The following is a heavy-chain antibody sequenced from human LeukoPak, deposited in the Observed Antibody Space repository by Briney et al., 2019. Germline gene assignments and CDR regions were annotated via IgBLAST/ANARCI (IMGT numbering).Heavy chain of an antibody. D-gene: IGHD3-9*01. Sequence: GGSLRLSCAASGFTFSNARMSWVRQAPGKGLEWVGRIKSKTDGGTTDYAAPVKGRFTISRDDSKNTLYLQMNSLKTEDTAVYYCTTETYDILTGYYQGSVWGQGTLVTVSS. CDR2: IKSKTDGGTT. CDR1: GFTFSNAR. V-gene: IGHV3-15*01. CDR3: TTETYDILTGYYQGSV. J-gene: IGHJ4*02.